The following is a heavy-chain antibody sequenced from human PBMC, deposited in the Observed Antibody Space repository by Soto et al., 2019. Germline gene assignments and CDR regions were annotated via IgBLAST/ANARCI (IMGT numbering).Heavy chain of an antibody. V-gene: IGHV3-30*18. J-gene: IGHJ6*03. D-gene: IGHD3-3*01. CDR2: ISYDGSNK. Sequence: GGSLRLSCAASGFTFSSYGMHWVRQAPGKGLEWVAVISYDGSNKYYADSVKGRFTISRDNSKNTLYLQMNSLRAEDTAVYYCAKELGSRIPITYYYLWIGYTPGNYMDVWGKGTTVTVSS. CDR1: GFTFSSYG. CDR3: AKELGSRIPITYYYLWIGYTPGNYMDV.